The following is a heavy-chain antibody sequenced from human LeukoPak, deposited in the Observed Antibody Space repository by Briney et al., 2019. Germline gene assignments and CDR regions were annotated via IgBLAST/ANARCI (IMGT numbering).Heavy chain of an antibody. V-gene: IGHV3-23*01. J-gene: IGHJ4*02. D-gene: IGHD3-9*01. CDR3: AKAYYDILTGYFPPDY. CDR2: ISGSGGST. CDR1: GFTLSSYA. Sequence: GGSLRLSCAASGFTLSSYAMSWVRQAPGKGLEWVSAISGSGGSTYYADSVKGRFTISRDNSKNTLYLQMNSLRAEDTAVYYCAKAYYDILTGYFPPDYWGQGTLVTVSS.